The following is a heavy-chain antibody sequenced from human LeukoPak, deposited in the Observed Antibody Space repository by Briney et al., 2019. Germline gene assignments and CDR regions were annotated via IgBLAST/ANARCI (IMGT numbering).Heavy chain of an antibody. D-gene: IGHD2-15*01. CDR1: GGSISSSAYY. J-gene: IGHJ6*02. CDR3: ARDRGGYCSGGSCYSVSPYYGMDV. Sequence: PSETLSLTCTVSGGSISSSAYYWSWIRQPPGKGLEWIGHIYYSGSTNYNPSLKSRVTISVDKSKNQFSLKLSSVTAADTAVYYCARDRGGYCSGGSCYSVSPYYGMDVWGQGTTVTVSS. V-gene: IGHV4-30-4*01. CDR2: IYYSGST.